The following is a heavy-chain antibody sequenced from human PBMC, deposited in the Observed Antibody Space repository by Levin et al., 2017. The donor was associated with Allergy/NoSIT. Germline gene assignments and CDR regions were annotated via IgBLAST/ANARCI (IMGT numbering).Heavy chain of an antibody. CDR2: INTNTGNP. J-gene: IGHJ3*02. D-gene: IGHD6-6*01. V-gene: IGHV7-4-1*02. CDR3: ARLRGPVIAARPYGDAFDI. CDR1: GYTFTSYA. Sequence: VASVKVSCKASGYTFTSYAMNWVRQAPGQGLEWMGWINTNTGNPTYAQGFTGRFVFSLDTSVSTAYLQISSLKAEDTAVYYCARLRGPVIAARPYGDAFDIWGQGTMVTVSS.